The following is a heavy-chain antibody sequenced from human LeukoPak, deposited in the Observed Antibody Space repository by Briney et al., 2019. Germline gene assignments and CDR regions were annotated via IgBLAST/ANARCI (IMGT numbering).Heavy chain of an antibody. D-gene: IGHD3-22*01. CDR1: GFTFDDYA. CDR2: ISWNSGSI. CDR3: AKATDSSGYYSQFDY. Sequence: GRSLRLSCAASGFTFDDYAMHWVRQAPGKGLEWVSGISWNSGSIGYADSVKGRFTISRDNAKNSLYLQMDSLRAEDTALYYCAKATDSSGYYSQFDYWGQGTLVTVSS. J-gene: IGHJ4*02. V-gene: IGHV3-9*01.